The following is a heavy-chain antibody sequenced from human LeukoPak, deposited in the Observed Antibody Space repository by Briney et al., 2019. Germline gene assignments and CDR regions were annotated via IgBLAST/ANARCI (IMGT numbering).Heavy chain of an antibody. CDR1: GYTFTGYH. J-gene: IGHJ4*02. Sequence: GASVKVSCKASGYTFTGYHMHWARQAPGQGLEWMGRINPNSGGTNYAQKFQGRVTMTRDTSISTAYMELSRLRSDDTAVYYCARQHGGSGSSYILDYWGQGTLVTVSS. CDR3: ARQHGGSGSSYILDY. D-gene: IGHD3-10*01. V-gene: IGHV1-2*06. CDR2: INPNSGGT.